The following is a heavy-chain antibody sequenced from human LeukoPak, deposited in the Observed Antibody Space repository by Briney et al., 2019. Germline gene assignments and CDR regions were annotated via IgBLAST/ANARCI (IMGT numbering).Heavy chain of an antibody. Sequence: SETLSLTCTVSGGSISSYDWSWIRQPAGKGLEWIGRTYTSGSTNYNPSLKSRVTMSVDRSKNQFSLKLSSMIAADTAVYYCARHGSAVAPLGYWGQGALVTVSS. CDR1: GGSISSYD. CDR2: TYTSGST. V-gene: IGHV4-4*07. J-gene: IGHJ4*02. D-gene: IGHD6-19*01. CDR3: ARHGSAVAPLGY.